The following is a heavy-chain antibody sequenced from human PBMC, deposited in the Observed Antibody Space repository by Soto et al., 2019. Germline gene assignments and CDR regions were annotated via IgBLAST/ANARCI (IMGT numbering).Heavy chain of an antibody. V-gene: IGHV3-30*18. Sequence: HPGGSLRLSCAASGFSFSNYGMNWVRQAPGKGLEWVAVISFDGRNEYYADSVKGRFTISRDNSKNTLYLQMNSLRAEDTAVYYCAKDRTGYYYGMDVWGQGTTVTVSS. CDR1: GFSFSNYG. J-gene: IGHJ6*02. CDR2: ISFDGRNE. CDR3: AKDRTGYYYGMDV.